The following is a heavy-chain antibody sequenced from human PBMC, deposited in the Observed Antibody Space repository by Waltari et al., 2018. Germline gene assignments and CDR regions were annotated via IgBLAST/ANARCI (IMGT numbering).Heavy chain of an antibody. D-gene: IGHD4-17*01. CDR1: GFIFPSSG. V-gene: IGHV3-33*01. J-gene: IGHJ6*03. CDR3: ARSVTTGSGYMDV. Sequence: QVQLVESGGGVVQPGRSLRLSCSASGFIFPSSGMHWVRQAPGKGLEWGAVSWNDGSLKYYTDSVKGRFTISRDKSENTLYLQMSGLRPEDTAVYYCARSVTTGSGYMDVWGKGTTVTVSS. CDR2: SWNDGSLK.